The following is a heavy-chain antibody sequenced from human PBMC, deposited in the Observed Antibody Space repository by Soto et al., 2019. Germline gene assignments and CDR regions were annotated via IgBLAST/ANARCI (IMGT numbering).Heavy chain of an antibody. V-gene: IGHV3-53*04. CDR1: GFTVSSNY. J-gene: IGHJ3*02. CDR2: IYSGGST. CDR3: ARDSEAEAFDI. Sequence: EVQLVESGGGLVQPGGSLRLSCAASGFTVSSNYMSWVRQAPGKGLEWVSVIYSGGSTYYADSVKGRFTISRHNSKNTLYLQMNSLSAEDTAVYYCARDSEAEAFDIWGQGTMVTVSS.